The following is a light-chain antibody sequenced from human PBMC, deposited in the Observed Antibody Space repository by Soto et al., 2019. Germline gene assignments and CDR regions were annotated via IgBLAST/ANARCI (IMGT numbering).Light chain of an antibody. V-gene: IGLV2-14*01. CDR3: SSYTSSGTLNV. J-gene: IGLJ1*01. CDR1: SSDDSGYNY. Sequence: QSVLTHPASVSVSTGQSITISCTGTSSDDSGYNYVSWYQQHPGKAPKLMISDVSNRPSRVSNRSSGSKSGHTASLNTSGLQAEDEADYYCSSYTSSGTLNVVGTGTKVTVL. CDR2: DVS.